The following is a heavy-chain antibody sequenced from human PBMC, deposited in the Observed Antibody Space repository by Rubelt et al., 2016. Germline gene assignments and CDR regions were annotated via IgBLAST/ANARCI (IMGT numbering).Heavy chain of an antibody. Sequence: QVQLQQWGAGLLKPSETLSLTCAVYGGSFSGYYWSWIRQPPGKGLEWIGEINHSGSTNYNRSLKSRVTISVDTSKNQFSLKLSSVTAADTAVYYCARDNRERLEVDGSGSRFDYWGQGTLVTVSS. CDR1: GGSFSGYY. V-gene: IGHV4-34*01. D-gene: IGHD3-10*01. CDR2: INHSGST. CDR3: ARDNRERLEVDGSGSRFDY. J-gene: IGHJ4*02.